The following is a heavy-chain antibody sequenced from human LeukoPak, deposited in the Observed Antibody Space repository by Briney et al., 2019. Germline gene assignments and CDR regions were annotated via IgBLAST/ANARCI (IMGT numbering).Heavy chain of an antibody. J-gene: IGHJ5*02. V-gene: IGHV1-2*02. Sequence: ASVKVSCKASGYTFTGYYMHWVRQAPGQGLEWMGWINPNSGGTNYAQKFQGRVTMTRDTSISTAYMELSRLRSDDTAVYYCARDFPYNPRYCSSNSCSSPWGQGTLVTVSS. CDR1: GYTFTGYY. CDR3: ARDFPYNPRYCSSNSCSSP. D-gene: IGHD2-2*01. CDR2: INPNSGGT.